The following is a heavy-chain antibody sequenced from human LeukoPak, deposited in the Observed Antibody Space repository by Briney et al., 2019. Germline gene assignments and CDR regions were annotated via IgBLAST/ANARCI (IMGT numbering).Heavy chain of an antibody. V-gene: IGHV3-11*04. CDR1: GFTFSNTW. J-gene: IGHJ4*02. D-gene: IGHD6-6*01. CDR3: ARDFFYSSSHALSY. CDR2: ISSSGSTI. Sequence: TGGSLRLSCAASGFTFSNTWMSWVRQAPGKGLEWVSYISSSGSTIYYADSVKGRFTISRDNAKNSLYLQMNSLRAEDTAVYYCARDFFYSSSHALSYWGQGTLVTVSS.